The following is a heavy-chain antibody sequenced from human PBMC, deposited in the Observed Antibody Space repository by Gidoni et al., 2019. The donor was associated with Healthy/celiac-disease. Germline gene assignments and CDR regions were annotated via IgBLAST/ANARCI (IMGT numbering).Heavy chain of an antibody. CDR2: MNPNSGNT. Sequence: QVQLVQSGAEVKKPGASVKVSCKASGYTFTSYDINWVRQATGQGLEWMGWMNPNSGNTGYAQKFQGRVTMTRNTSISTAYMELSSLRSEDTAVYYCARVWDYWNYGRYYYYGMDVWGQGTTVTVSS. CDR1: GYTFTSYD. J-gene: IGHJ6*02. CDR3: ARVWDYWNYGRYYYYGMDV. D-gene: IGHD1-7*01. V-gene: IGHV1-8*01.